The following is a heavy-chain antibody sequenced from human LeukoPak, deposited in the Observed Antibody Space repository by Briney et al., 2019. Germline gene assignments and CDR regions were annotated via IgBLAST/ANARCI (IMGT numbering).Heavy chain of an antibody. CDR2: IYPGDSDT. D-gene: IGHD6-13*01. Sequence: GESLKISCKGSGYSFTSYWIGWVRQMPGKGLEWMGIIYPGDSDTRYSPSFQGRVTISADKPISTAYLQWSSLKASDTAMYYCARHFQQGDYYYGMDVWGQGTTVTVSS. V-gene: IGHV5-51*01. J-gene: IGHJ6*02. CDR1: GYSFTSYW. CDR3: ARHFQQGDYYYGMDV.